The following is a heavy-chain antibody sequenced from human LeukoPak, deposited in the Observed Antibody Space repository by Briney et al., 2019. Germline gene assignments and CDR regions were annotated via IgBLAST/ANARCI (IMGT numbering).Heavy chain of an antibody. Sequence: PGGSLRLSCAASLFTFSNYGMHWVRQAPGKGLEWVGRIKSKTDGGTTDYAAPVKGRFTISRDDSKNTLYLQMNSLKTEDTAVYYCTTVTPREVRGVIILIDYWGQGTLVTVSS. D-gene: IGHD3-10*01. V-gene: IGHV3-15*01. CDR1: LFTFSNYG. CDR2: IKSKTDGGTT. J-gene: IGHJ4*02. CDR3: TTVTPREVRGVIILIDY.